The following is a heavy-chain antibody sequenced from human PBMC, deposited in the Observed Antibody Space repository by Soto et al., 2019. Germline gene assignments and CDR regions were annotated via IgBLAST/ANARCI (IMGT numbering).Heavy chain of an antibody. CDR1: GVSMRNSY. Sequence: SETLSLTCSVSGVSMRNSYWTWIRQSAGKGLEWIGRISTSGNTNYNPSLNSRLTMSVDTSKNQVSLKLTSVTAADTAVYYCARGGGVPALGDPWGQGTLVTVSS. D-gene: IGHD3-16*01. CDR2: ISTSGNT. V-gene: IGHV4-4*07. J-gene: IGHJ5*02. CDR3: ARGGGVPALGDP.